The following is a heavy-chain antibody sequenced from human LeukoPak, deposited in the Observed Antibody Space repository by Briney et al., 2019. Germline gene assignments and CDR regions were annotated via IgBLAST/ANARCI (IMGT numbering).Heavy chain of an antibody. Sequence: PGGSLRLSCAASGFTFSNYWMTWVRQAPGKGLEWVANIEQDGSEKYYVDSVKGRFTISRDNAKNSLYLQMNSLRAEDTAVYHCARDDYGSVSLTYWGQGTLVTVSS. V-gene: IGHV3-7*04. CDR1: GFTFSNYW. D-gene: IGHD3-10*01. J-gene: IGHJ4*02. CDR3: ARDDYGSVSLTY. CDR2: IEQDGSEK.